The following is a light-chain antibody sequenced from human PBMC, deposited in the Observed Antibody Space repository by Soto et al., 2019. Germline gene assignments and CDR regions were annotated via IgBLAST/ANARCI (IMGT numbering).Light chain of an antibody. V-gene: IGKV3-20*01. J-gene: IGKJ4*01. CDR2: DAS. Sequence: EIVLTQSPGNLSLSPGERATLSCRASQSVANNYLAWSQQKPGQAPRFLIYDASSRATGIPDRFSGSGSGTDFKLTIRTLESEDFAVYYCEQYGSTPLAFGGGTKVEIK. CDR1: QSVANNY. CDR3: EQYGSTPLA.